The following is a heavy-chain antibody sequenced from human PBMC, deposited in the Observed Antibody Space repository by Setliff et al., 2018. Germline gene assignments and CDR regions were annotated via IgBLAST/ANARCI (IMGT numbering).Heavy chain of an antibody. V-gene: IGHV3-9*03. CDR1: GFTFDDYA. CDR2: ISWNSGSI. J-gene: IGHJ6*03. D-gene: IGHD1-7*01. Sequence: PGESLRLSCAASGFTFDDYAMHWVRQAPGKGLEWVSGISWNSGSIGYADSVKGRFTISRDNAKNSLYLQMNSLRAEDMALYYCARLTGTDYYYYYMDVWGKGTTVTVSS. CDR3: ARLTGTDYYYYYMDV.